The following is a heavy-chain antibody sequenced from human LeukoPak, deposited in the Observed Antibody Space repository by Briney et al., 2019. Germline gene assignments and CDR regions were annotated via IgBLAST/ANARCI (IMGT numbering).Heavy chain of an antibody. CDR2: INWNGGST. CDR1: GFTFDDYG. J-gene: IGHJ4*02. D-gene: IGHD3-22*01. V-gene: IGHV3-20*04. CDR3: ARGDYYDSSGYFAFDY. Sequence: GGSLRLSCAASGFTFDDYGMSWVRQAPGKGLEWVSGINWNGGSTGYADSVKGRFTFSRDNAKNSLYLQMNSLRAEDTALYYCARGDYYDSSGYFAFDYWGQGTLVTVSS.